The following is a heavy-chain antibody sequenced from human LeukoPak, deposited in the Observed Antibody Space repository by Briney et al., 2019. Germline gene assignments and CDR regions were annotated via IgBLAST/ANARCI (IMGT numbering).Heavy chain of an antibody. CDR3: ARGLRQWLTRHAFDI. V-gene: IGHV1-2*02. J-gene: IGHJ3*02. CDR2: INPHSGGT. Sequence: ASVKVSCKTSGYMFTTYYPHWVRQAPGQGLEWMGWINPHSGGTNYAQKFQGRVTMTRDTSISTVYMELSSLRAEDTAVYYCARGLRQWLTRHAFDIWGQGTMVTVSS. CDR1: GYMFTTYY. D-gene: IGHD6-19*01.